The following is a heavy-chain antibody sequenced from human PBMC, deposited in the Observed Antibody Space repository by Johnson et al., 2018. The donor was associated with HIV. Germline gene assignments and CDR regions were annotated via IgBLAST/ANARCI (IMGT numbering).Heavy chain of an antibody. J-gene: IGHJ3*02. CDR2: INWNGGRT. D-gene: IGHD1-26*01. CDR1: GFIFDDYG. V-gene: IGHV3-20*04. Sequence: EKLVESGGGVVRPGGSLRLSCEASGFIFDDYGMNWVRQAPGKGLEWVSGINWNGGRTGYADSMKGRFTISRDNSKNTLYLQMNSLRAEDTAVYYCARLTWDQNRGWDAFDIWGQGTMVTVSS. CDR3: ARLTWDQNRGWDAFDI.